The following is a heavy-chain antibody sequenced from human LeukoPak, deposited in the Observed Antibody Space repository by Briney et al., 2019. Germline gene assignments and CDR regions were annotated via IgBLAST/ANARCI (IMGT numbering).Heavy chain of an antibody. CDR2: IWYDGSNK. J-gene: IGHJ4*02. CDR3: AKDLADCGGDCLFDY. CDR1: GFTFSSYG. D-gene: IGHD2-21*02. V-gene: IGHV3-33*06. Sequence: GRSLRLSCAASGFTFSSYGMHWVRQAPGKGLEWVAVIWYDGSNKYYADSVKGRFTISRDNSKNTLYLQMNSLRAEDTAVYYCAKDLADCGGDCLFDYWGLGTLVTVSS.